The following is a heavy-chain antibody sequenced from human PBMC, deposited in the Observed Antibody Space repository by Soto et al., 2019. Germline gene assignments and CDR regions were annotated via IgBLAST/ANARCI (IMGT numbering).Heavy chain of an antibody. Sequence: XETLSLTFTVSGASISGFYWSWIRKSAGKGLEWIGRIYATGTTDYNPSLKSRVMMSVDTSKKQFSLKLRSVTAADTAVYYCVRDGTKTLRDWFDPWGQGISVTVSS. D-gene: IGHD1-1*01. CDR3: VRDGTKTLRDWFDP. J-gene: IGHJ5*02. V-gene: IGHV4-4*07. CDR1: GASISGFY. CDR2: IYATGTT.